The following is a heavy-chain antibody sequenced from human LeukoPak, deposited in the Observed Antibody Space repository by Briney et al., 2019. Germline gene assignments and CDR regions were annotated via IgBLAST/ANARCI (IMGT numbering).Heavy chain of an antibody. D-gene: IGHD6-13*01. CDR2: INHSGST. CDR1: GGSFSGYY. V-gene: IGHV4-34*01. J-gene: IGHJ4*02. CDR3: ARGHLKYSSSYLYYFDY. Sequence: SETLSPTCAVYGGSFSGYYWSWIRQPPGKGLEWIWEINHSGSTNYNPSLKSRVTISVDTSKNQFSLKLSSVTAADTAVYYCARGHLKYSSSYLYYFDYWGQGTLVTVSS.